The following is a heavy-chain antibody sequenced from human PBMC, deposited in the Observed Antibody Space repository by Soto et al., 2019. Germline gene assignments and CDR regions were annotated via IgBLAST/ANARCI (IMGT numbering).Heavy chain of an antibody. J-gene: IGHJ6*02. V-gene: IGHV3-23*01. Sequence: EVQLLESGGGLVQPGGSLRLSCAASGFTFSSYAMSWVRQAPGKGLEWVSAISGSGGSTYYADSVKGRFTISRDNSNNTLSLQMKSLIAEDTAVYYGAKSHSSGWYRYYYGMDVWGQGTTVTVSS. D-gene: IGHD6-19*01. CDR3: AKSHSSGWYRYYYGMDV. CDR2: ISGSGGST. CDR1: GFTFSSYA.